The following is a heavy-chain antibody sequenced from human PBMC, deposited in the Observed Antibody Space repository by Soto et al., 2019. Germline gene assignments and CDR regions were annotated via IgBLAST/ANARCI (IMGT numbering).Heavy chain of an antibody. CDR3: ARIGFWEWLGGRALAS. CDR2: IYYSGST. D-gene: IGHD3-3*02. Sequence: SETLSLTFTVFGGSVSSSSYYWGWIRQPPGKGLEWIGSIYYSGSTYYNPSLKSRVTISVDTSKNQFSLKLSSVTAADTVVFYFARIGFWEWLGGRALASWGKGTLVTVSS. V-gene: IGHV4-39*01. CDR1: GGSVSSSSYY. J-gene: IGHJ5*02.